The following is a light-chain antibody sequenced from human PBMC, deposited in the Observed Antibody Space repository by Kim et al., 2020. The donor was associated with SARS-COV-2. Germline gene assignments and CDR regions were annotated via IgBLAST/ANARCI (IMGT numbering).Light chain of an antibody. V-gene: IGLV3-21*04. J-gene: IGLJ3*02. CDR1: NIGSKS. CDR2: YDT. CDR3: QVWDSSSDHRV. Sequence: SYELTQPPSVSMAPGQTARITCCGTNIGSKSVHWYQQKPGQAPVLVIYYDTDRPSGVSERFAGSISGDTAILTISKVEVGDEADYYCQVWDSSSDHRVFGGGTKLTVL.